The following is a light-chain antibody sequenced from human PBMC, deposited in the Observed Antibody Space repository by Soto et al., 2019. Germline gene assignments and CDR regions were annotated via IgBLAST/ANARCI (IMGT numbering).Light chain of an antibody. Sequence: DIHMTQSPSTLSASVGDRVTITCRASQGISTFLAWYQQHPGTAPKRLIYDASNLQSGVPSRFSGSGSGTEFTLTISSLQPEDFATYYCQQVNNYPLTFGGGTKVDIK. J-gene: IGKJ4*01. CDR2: DAS. CDR3: QQVNNYPLT. V-gene: IGKV1-9*01. CDR1: QGISTF.